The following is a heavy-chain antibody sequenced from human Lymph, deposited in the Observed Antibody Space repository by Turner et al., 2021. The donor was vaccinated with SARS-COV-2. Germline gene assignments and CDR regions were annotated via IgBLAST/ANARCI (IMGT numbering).Heavy chain of an antibody. D-gene: IGHD3-3*01. J-gene: IGHJ4*02. CDR3: ARREWGGSLGHIDY. CDR2: IYPGDSDT. CDR1: GYSFTSYW. Sequence: EVQLVQSGAEVKKLGESLRISCKGSGYSFTSYWIGWVRQMPGKGLEWMGSIYPGDSDTRYSPTFQCQVTISADKSISNAYLQWSSLKASDTAMYYCARREWGGSLGHIDYWGQGTLVTVSS. V-gene: IGHV5-51*01.